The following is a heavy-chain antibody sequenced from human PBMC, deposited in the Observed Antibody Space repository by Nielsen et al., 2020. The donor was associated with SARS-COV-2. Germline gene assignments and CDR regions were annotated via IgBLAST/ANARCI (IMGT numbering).Heavy chain of an antibody. D-gene: IGHD1-26*01. Sequence: ESLKISCAASGFTFSSYAMSWVRQAPGKGLEWVSAISGSGGSTYYADSVKGRFTISRDNSKNTLYLQMNSLRAEDTAVYYCAKDQGYSGSYYAFDYWGQGTLVTVSS. CDR2: ISGSGGST. J-gene: IGHJ4*02. CDR1: GFTFSSYA. CDR3: AKDQGYSGSYYAFDY. V-gene: IGHV3-23*01.